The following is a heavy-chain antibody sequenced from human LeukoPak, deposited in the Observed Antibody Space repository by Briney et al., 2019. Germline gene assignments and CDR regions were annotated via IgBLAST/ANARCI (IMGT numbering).Heavy chain of an antibody. CDR3: AKEYCSTTSCTNGGWFDP. CDR2: ITWDGDST. CDR1: GFAFDDYA. V-gene: IGHV3-43D*04. D-gene: IGHD2-2*01. J-gene: IGHJ5*02. Sequence: GGSLRLSCAASGFAFDDYAMHWVRQAPGKGLEWDSLITWDGDSTYYADSVKGRFTISRDNSKNSLYLQMNSLRAEDTALYYCAKEYCSTTSCTNGGWFDPWGQGTLVTVSS.